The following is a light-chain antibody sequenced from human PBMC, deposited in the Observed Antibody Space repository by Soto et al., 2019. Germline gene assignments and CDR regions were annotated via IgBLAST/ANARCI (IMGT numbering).Light chain of an antibody. J-gene: IGKJ1*01. V-gene: IGKV3-15*01. CDR1: QAVRSN. CDR3: QQYNDWPLT. CDR2: GSS. Sequence: EIVMTQSPATLSVSPGERATLSCRASQAVRSNIAWYQQKPGQAPRLVIYGSSTRATGFPARFSGGGSGTEFTLTISSLQSEDFALYYCQQYNDWPLTFGQGTRVEIK.